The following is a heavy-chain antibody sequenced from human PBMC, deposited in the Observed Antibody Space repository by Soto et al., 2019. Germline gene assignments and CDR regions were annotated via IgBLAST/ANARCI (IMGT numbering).Heavy chain of an antibody. V-gene: IGHV3-66*01. CDR2: IYSGGST. D-gene: IGHD3-16*01. J-gene: IGHJ4*02. CDR3: ARDPWAADY. CDR1: GFTVSTKY. Sequence: GGSLSLSCAASGFTVSTKYMSWVRQAPGKGLERVSVIYSGGSTFYADSVRGRFTISRDNSKNTVNLQMNSLRAEDTAVYYCARDPWAADYWGQGTLVTVSS.